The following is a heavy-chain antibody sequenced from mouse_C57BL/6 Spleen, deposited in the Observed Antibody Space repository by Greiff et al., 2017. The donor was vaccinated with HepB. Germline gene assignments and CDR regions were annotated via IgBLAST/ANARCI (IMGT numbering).Heavy chain of an antibody. CDR3: ARIYYDYLYAMDY. CDR1: GYAFSSSW. V-gene: IGHV1-82*01. J-gene: IGHJ4*01. D-gene: IGHD2-4*01. CDR2: IYPGDGDT. Sequence: QVQLQQSGPELVKPGASVKISCKASGYAFSSSWMNWVKQRPGKGLEWIGRIYPGDGDTNYNGKFKGKATLTADKSSSTAYMQLSSLTSEDSAVYFCARIYYDYLYAMDYWGQGTSVTVSS.